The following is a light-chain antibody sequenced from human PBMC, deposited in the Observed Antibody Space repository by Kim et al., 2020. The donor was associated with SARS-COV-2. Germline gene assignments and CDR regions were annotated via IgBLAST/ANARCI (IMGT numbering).Light chain of an antibody. CDR3: HQYEGP. V-gene: IGKV3-20*01. CDR1: QSVSSIF. J-gene: IGKJ4*01. Sequence: EIVLTQSPGTLSLSPGERATLSCRASQSVSSIFLAWYQHKPGQAPRLLIYGASSRATGVPDRFSGSGSGTDFTLTISRLEPEDFAVYYCHQYEGPFGGGTKLEI. CDR2: GAS.